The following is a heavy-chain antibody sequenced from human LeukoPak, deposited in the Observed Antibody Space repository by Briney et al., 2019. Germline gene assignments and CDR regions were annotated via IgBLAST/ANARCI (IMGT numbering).Heavy chain of an antibody. CDR3: ARDPHYGDYFW. CDR1: GFSPTTYW. Sequence: GGSLRLSCVASGFSPTTYWMSWVRQAPGKGLEWVANIKQDGSAKYYVDSVKGRFTISRDNARNSLYLQMNSLRAEDTAVYYCARDPHYGDYFWWGQGTLVTVSS. D-gene: IGHD4-17*01. J-gene: IGHJ1*01. V-gene: IGHV3-7*01. CDR2: IKQDGSAK.